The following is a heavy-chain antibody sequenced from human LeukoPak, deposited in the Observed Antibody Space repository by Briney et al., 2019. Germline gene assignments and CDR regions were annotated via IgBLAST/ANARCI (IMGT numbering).Heavy chain of an antibody. V-gene: IGHV3-21*01. J-gene: IGHJ4*02. Sequence: GGSLRLSCVVSGFTFNRCWMNWVRQAPGKGLEWVSSISSSSSYIYYADSVKGRFTISRDNAKNSLYLQMNSLRAEDTAVYYCARDSRGFDCSSTSCYIDYWGQGTLVTVSS. CDR3: ARDSRGFDCSSTSCYIDY. CDR1: GFTFNRCW. D-gene: IGHD2-2*02. CDR2: ISSSSSYI.